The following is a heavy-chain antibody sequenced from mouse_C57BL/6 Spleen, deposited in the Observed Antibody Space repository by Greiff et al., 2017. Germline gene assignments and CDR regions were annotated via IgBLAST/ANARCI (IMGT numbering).Heavy chain of an antibody. CDR1: GYTFTSYV. J-gene: IGHJ1*03. CDR3: ARSNKIYYYGLWYFDV. CDR2: IYPYNDGT. D-gene: IGHD1-1*01. Sequence: VQLQQSGPELVKPGASVKMSCKASGYTFTSYVMHWVKQKPGQGLEWIGYIYPYNDGTKYNEKFKGKATLTSDKSSSTAYMELSSLTSEDSAVYYCARSNKIYYYGLWYFDVWGTGTTVTVSS. V-gene: IGHV1-14*01.